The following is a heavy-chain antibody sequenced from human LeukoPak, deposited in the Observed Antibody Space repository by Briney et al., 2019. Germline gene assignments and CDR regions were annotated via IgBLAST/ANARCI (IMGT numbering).Heavy chain of an antibody. V-gene: IGHV1-69*13. CDR2: IIPIFGTA. Sequence: SVKVSCKASGGTFSSYAISWVRQAPGQGLEWMGGIIPIFGTANYAQKFQGRVTITADESTSTAYMELSSLRSENTAVYYCARDGYGDYVLDYWGQGTLVTVSS. D-gene: IGHD4-17*01. J-gene: IGHJ4*02. CDR1: GGTFSSYA. CDR3: ARDGYGDYVLDY.